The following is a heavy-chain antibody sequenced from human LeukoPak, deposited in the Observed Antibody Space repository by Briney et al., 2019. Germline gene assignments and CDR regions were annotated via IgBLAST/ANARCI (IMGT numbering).Heavy chain of an antibody. CDR3: ARRRAVAGTYYFYT. J-gene: IGHJ4*02. CDR2: IYPGDSNN. D-gene: IGHD6-19*01. CDR1: GYSFTNFG. Sequence: GESLKISCKGSGYSFTNFGIGWVRQMPGRGLEWMGIIYPGDSNNRYSPSFQGQVTISVDKSVSTAYLQWGSLKASDTDMYYCARRRAVAGTYYFYTRGQGTLVTVSS. V-gene: IGHV5-51*01.